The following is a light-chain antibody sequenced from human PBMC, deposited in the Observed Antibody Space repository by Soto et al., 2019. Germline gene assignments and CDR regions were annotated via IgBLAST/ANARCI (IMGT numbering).Light chain of an antibody. V-gene: IGLV2-14*01. CDR1: SSDVASSNY. Sequence: QSLLTQPASVSGSPGQSITISCTGTSSDVASSNYVSWYQQQPGQAPKLMIYEVNNRPSGVSDRFSGSKSGNTASLTISGLQAEDEADYYCSAHTTTTTVYVFGTGTKVTVL. J-gene: IGLJ1*01. CDR3: SAHTTTTTVYV. CDR2: EVN.